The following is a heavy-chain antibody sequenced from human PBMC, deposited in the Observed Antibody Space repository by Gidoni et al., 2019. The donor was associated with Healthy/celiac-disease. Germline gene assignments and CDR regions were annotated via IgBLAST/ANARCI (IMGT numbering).Heavy chain of an antibody. CDR2: ISWNSGSI. Sequence: EVQLVESGGGLVQPGRSLRLSCAASGFTFDDYAMHWVRQAPGKGLEWVSGISWNSGSIGYADSVKGRFTISRDNAKNSLYLQMNSLRAEDTALYYCAKDVSEIAVAGHFDYWGQGTLVTVSS. V-gene: IGHV3-9*01. CDR3: AKDVSEIAVAGHFDY. J-gene: IGHJ4*02. D-gene: IGHD6-19*01. CDR1: GFTFDDYA.